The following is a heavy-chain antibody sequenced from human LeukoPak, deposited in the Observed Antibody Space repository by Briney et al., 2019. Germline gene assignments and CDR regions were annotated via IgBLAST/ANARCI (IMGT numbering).Heavy chain of an antibody. V-gene: IGHV4-34*01. CDR2: INHSGST. J-gene: IGHJ4*02. Sequence: GSLGLSCAASGFTFSSYSMHWIRQPPGKGLEWIGEINHSGSTNYNPSLKSRVTISVDTSKNQFSLKLSSVTAADTAVYYCARHKGVVISNYFDYWGQGTLVTVSS. CDR3: ARHKGVVISNYFDY. D-gene: IGHD2-2*01. CDR1: GFTFSSYS.